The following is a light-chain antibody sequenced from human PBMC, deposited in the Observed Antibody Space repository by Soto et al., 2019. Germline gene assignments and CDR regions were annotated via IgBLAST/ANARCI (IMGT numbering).Light chain of an antibody. CDR3: QQYGNSPPYT. V-gene: IGKV3-20*01. CDR2: AAS. CDR1: QSVSSSY. Sequence: EIVLTQSPGTLSLSPGERATLYCRASQSVSSSYLAWYQHKPGQAPRLLIYAASRRANDIPDRFSGSGSGTDFTLTISRLEPEDFAVYYCQQYGNSPPYTFGQGTKLEIK. J-gene: IGKJ2*01.